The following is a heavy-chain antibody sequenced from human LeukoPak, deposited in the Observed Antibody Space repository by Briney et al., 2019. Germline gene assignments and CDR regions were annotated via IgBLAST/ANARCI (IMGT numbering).Heavy chain of an antibody. Sequence: GGSLRLSCAASGFTFSTYWMTWVRQAPGKGLEWVAHIKQDGTERYNVDSVKDRFTISRDNAKNSLYLQMNSLRAEDTAVYYCAKQGGNRYYYDTSGRGAFDIWGQGTMVTVSS. D-gene: IGHD3-22*01. J-gene: IGHJ3*02. V-gene: IGHV3-7*03. CDR2: IKQDGTER. CDR3: AKQGGNRYYYDTSGRGAFDI. CDR1: GFTFSTYW.